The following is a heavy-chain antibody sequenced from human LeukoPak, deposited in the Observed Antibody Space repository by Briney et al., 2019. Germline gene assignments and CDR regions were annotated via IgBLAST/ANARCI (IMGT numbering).Heavy chain of an antibody. CDR3: AKSGCSSVTCYYNY. D-gene: IGHD2-2*01. CDR2: ISWNSGNI. J-gene: IGHJ4*02. CDR1: GFPFDDYA. Sequence: GGSLRLSCSASGFPFDDYAMHWVRQVPGKGLDWVSRISWNSGNIDYADSEKGRFTISRDNAKNSLYLQMNSLRAEDTAVYYCAKSGCSSVTCYYNYWGEGTLVTVSS. V-gene: IGHV3-9*01.